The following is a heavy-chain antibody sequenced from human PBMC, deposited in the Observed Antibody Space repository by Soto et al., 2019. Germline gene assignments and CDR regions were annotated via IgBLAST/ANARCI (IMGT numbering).Heavy chain of an antibody. D-gene: IGHD3-3*01. CDR2: INHSGST. V-gene: IGHV4-34*01. J-gene: IGHJ6*02. CDR1: GGSFSGYY. CDR3: ARTVYDFWSGYYSPPYGMDV. Sequence: SETLSLTCAVYGGSFSGYYWSWIRQPPGKGLEWIGEINHSGSTNYNPSLKSRVTISVDTSKNQFPLKLSSVTAADTAVYYCARTVYDFWSGYYSPPYGMDVWGQGTTVTVSS.